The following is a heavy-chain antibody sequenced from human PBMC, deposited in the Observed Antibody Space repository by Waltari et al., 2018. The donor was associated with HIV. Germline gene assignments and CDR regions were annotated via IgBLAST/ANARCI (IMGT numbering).Heavy chain of an antibody. Sequence: EVQVLESGGALVQPGGSLRLSCAASGFTFSNYGMSWVRQAPGKGLDGVSTISGSGGSTYYADSVKGRFTVSRDNSKNTLYLQMNSLRAEDTAVYFCVKEYQYSHSWYSYYGMDVWGQGTTVTVSS. CDR3: VKEYQYSHSWYSYYGMDV. CDR1: GFTFSNYG. J-gene: IGHJ6*02. V-gene: IGHV3-23*01. D-gene: IGHD6-13*01. CDR2: ISGSGGST.